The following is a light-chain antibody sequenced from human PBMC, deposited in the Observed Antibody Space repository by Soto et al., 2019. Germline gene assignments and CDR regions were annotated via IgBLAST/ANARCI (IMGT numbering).Light chain of an antibody. CDR1: QSVRSER. V-gene: IGKV3-20*01. CDR3: QQYGSSPRT. J-gene: IGKJ5*01. CDR2: GAS. Sequence: EIVLTQSPDTLSLSPGERATLSCRASQSVRSERLAWYQQKRGQAPTLLISGASSRATGIPDRFTGSGSGTDFTLTISRLEPEDFAVYYCQQYGSSPRTFGQGTRLEIK.